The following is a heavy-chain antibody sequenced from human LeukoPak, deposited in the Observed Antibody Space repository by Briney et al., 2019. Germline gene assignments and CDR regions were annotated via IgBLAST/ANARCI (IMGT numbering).Heavy chain of an antibody. CDR1: GGSISRYY. D-gene: IGHD3-22*01. CDR3: ARDSHSSGSDY. Sequence: SETLSLTCTVSGGSISRYYWSWIRQPPGKGLEWIGYIYYSGSTNYNPSLKSRVTISVDTSKNQFSLKLSSVTAADTAVYYCARDSHSSGSDYWGQGTLVTVSS. J-gene: IGHJ4*02. CDR2: IYYSGST. V-gene: IGHV4-59*01.